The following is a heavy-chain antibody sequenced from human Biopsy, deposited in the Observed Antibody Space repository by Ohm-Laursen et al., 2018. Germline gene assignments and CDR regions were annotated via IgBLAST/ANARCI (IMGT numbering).Heavy chain of an antibody. J-gene: IGHJ4*02. V-gene: IGHV3-74*01. CDR1: EFIFSRFW. Sequence: SLRPPCAASEFIFSRFWMYWVRHAPGKGLVWVSRINSDGSSTNYADAVKGRFTISRDNAKNTVFLQMNSLRAEDTAVYYCTRAEAGSGSLLYFDYWGQGTLVTVSS. CDR2: INSDGSST. CDR3: TRAEAGSGSLLYFDY. D-gene: IGHD3-10*01.